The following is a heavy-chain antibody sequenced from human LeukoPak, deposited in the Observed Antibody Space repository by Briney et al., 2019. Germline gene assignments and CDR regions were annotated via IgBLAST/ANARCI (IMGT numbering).Heavy chain of an antibody. V-gene: IGHV3-30*02. Sequence: GGSLRLSRAASRLTPSRYGMHWVRQAPGRGVEWVAFIRYDGSNKYYAGSVEGRFTVSRDNSKNTLYLQMNSLRPEDMGVYYCARAFRPASDPHDFYDFWGGGTTVTVSS. J-gene: IGHJ3*01. CDR1: RLTPSRYG. CDR2: IRYDGSNK. D-gene: IGHD3/OR15-3a*01. CDR3: ARAFRPASDPHDFYDF.